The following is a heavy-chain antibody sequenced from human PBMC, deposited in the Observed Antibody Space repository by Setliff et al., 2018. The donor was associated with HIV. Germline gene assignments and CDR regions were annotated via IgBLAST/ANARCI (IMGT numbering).Heavy chain of an antibody. D-gene: IGHD2-15*01. CDR2: IYTGGAT. J-gene: IGHJ6*02. V-gene: IGHV3-23*03. Sequence: GGSLRLSCAASGFAFSFYAMSWVRQAPGKGLEWASVIYTGGATFYADSLKGRFTISRDNSKNTLYLQMNSLRAEDTAVYYCAKTLPTLYPPHDYYFAMDVWGQGTTVTVSS. CDR1: GFAFSFYA. CDR3: AKTLPTLYPPHDYYFAMDV.